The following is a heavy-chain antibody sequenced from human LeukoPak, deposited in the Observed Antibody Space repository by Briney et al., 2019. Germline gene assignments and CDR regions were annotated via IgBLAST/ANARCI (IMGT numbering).Heavy chain of an antibody. CDR3: ARDGGTQ. V-gene: IGHV4-4*09. CDR1: GGSISDNY. CDR2: IFTSGST. J-gene: IGHJ4*02. D-gene: IGHD3-16*01. Sequence: SETLSLTCTVSGGSISDNYWSWIRQPPGKGLEWIGYIFTSGSTNYNPSLKSRVTISLDTSKNQSSLKLSSVTAADTAVYYCARDGGTQWGQGTLVTVSS.